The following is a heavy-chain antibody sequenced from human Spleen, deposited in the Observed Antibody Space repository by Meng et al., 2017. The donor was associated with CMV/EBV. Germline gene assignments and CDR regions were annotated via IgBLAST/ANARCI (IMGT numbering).Heavy chain of an antibody. CDR2: FYSSGST. CDR3: ARAAAEDDYWNSYQGPGGLDV. J-gene: IGHJ6*02. Sequence: GSLRLSCAVSGGSISSSNWWSWVRQPPGKRLEWIGSFYSSGSTYHNPSLKSRVSISGDTSRNQLSLKVRSVTAADTAVYYCARAAAEDDYWNSYQGPGGLDVRGQGTTVTVSS. V-gene: IGHV4-4*02. D-gene: IGHD3/OR15-3a*01. CDR1: GGSISSSNW.